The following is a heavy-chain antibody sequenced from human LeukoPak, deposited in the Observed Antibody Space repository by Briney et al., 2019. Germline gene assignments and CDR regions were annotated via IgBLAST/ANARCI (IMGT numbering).Heavy chain of an antibody. J-gene: IGHJ4*02. CDR2: ISSSSSYM. CDR3: ARGGYD. Sequence: GGSLRLTCAASGFTFSSYSMNWVRQAPGKGLEWVSSISSSSSYMYYADSVKGRFTISRDNAKNSLYLQMNSLRVEDTAIYYCARGGYDWGQGTLVTVSS. CDR1: GFTFSSYS. D-gene: IGHD5-12*01. V-gene: IGHV3-21*01.